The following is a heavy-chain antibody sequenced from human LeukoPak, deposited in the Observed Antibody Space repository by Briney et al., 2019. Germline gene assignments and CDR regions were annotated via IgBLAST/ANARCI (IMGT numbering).Heavy chain of an antibody. J-gene: IGHJ5*02. CDR1: GFTFSNYG. D-gene: IGHD3-3*01. CDR2: IVGSGVTT. V-gene: IGHV3-23*01. CDR3: AKEHDLWHEEGNWFDP. Sequence: GGSLRLSCVASGFTFSNYGMNWVRQAPGKGLEWVSGIVGSGVTTYYADSVKGRFTISRDNSKNTLYLHMNGLRVEDTAIYYCAKEHDLWHEEGNWFDPWGQGTLVTVSS.